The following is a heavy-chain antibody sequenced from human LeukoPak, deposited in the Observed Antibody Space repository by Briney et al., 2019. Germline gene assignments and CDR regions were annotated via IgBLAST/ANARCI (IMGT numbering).Heavy chain of an antibody. J-gene: IGHJ6*02. Sequence: PGGSLRLSCAASGFTFSDYYMSWIRQAPGKGLEWVSYISSSSSYTNYADSVKGRFTISRDNAKNSLYLQMNSLRAEDTAVYYCARDSGSTMVRGVTDGMDVWGQGTTVTVSS. CDR1: GFTFSDYY. V-gene: IGHV3-11*05. CDR2: ISSSSSYT. D-gene: IGHD3-10*01. CDR3: ARDSGSTMVRGVTDGMDV.